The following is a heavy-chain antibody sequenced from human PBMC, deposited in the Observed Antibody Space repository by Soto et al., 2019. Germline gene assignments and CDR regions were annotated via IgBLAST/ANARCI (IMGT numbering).Heavy chain of an antibody. CDR2: ISYDGSNK. CDR3: AKVGGSYWSRAPEFDY. Sequence: GGSLRLSCAASGFTFSSYGMHWVRQAPGKGLEWVAVISYDGSNKYYADSVKGRFTISRDNSKNTLYLQMNSLRAGDTAVYYCAKVGGSYWSRAPEFDYWGQGTLVTVSS. V-gene: IGHV3-30*18. CDR1: GFTFSSYG. D-gene: IGHD1-26*01. J-gene: IGHJ4*02.